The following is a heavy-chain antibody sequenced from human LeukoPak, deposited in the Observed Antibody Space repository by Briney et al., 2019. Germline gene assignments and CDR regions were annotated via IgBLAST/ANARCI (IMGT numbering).Heavy chain of an antibody. CDR1: GFTFSSYS. CDR2: ISSSSSYI. J-gene: IGHJ6*02. D-gene: IGHD2-2*01. Sequence: GGSLRLSCAASGFTFSSYSMNWVRQAPGKGLEWVSSISSSSSYIYYADSVKGRFTISRDNAKNSLYLQMSSLRAEDTAVYYCAGELVRSTRYGMDVWGQGTTVTVSS. CDR3: AGELVRSTRYGMDV. V-gene: IGHV3-21*01.